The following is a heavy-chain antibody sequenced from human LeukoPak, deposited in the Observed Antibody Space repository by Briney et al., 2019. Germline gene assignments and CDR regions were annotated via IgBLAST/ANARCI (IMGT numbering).Heavy chain of an antibody. J-gene: IGHJ4*02. CDR1: GFTFSSYS. D-gene: IGHD1-26*01. Sequence: GGSLRLSCAASGFTFSSYSMNWVRQAPGKGLEWVSYISSSSSTIYYAGSVKDRFTISRDNAKNSLFLQMNSLRAEDTAVYYCARSRGSSGSYPFDYWGQGTLVTVSS. V-gene: IGHV3-48*01. CDR3: ARSRGSSGSYPFDY. CDR2: ISSSSSTI.